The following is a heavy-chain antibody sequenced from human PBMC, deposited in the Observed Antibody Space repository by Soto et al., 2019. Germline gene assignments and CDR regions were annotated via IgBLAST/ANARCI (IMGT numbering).Heavy chain of an antibody. CDR2: INAGNGNT. J-gene: IGHJ4*02. D-gene: IGHD4-17*01. V-gene: IGHV1-3*01. CDR1: GYSFTKYG. CDR3: ARKLYGDYTFFDY. Sequence: GASVKVSCKISGYSFTKYGLHWVRQAPGQRLEWMGWINAGNGNTKYSQKFQGRVTITRDTSASTAYMELSSLRSEDTAVYYCARKLYGDYTFFDYWGQGTLVTVSS.